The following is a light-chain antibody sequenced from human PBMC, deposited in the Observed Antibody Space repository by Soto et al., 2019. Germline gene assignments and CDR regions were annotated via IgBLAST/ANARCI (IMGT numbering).Light chain of an antibody. J-gene: IGKJ5*01. CDR2: EVS. CDR3: MQSTQLPPT. Sequence: DGVMTQTPLSLSVGPGQPASISCKSSHSLLQITGETFLFWYLKKPGQSPQLMIYEVSTRVSGVPDRFSGSGSGTDFTLEISRVETDDVGIYYCMQSTQLPPTFGQGTRLEIK. CDR1: HSLLQITGETF. V-gene: IGKV2D-29*02.